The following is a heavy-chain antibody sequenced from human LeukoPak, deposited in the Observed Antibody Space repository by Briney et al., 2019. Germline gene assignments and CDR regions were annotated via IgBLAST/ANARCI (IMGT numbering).Heavy chain of an antibody. D-gene: IGHD3-10*01. CDR1: GFIFSNYE. CDR3: ARALWFGETFPAY. J-gene: IGHJ4*02. V-gene: IGHV3-48*03. CDR2: INSGGTPI. Sequence: PGGSLRLSCAASGFIFSNYEMNWVRQAPGKGLEWISYINSGGTPIYYADSVKGRFTVSRDNAKNSLYLQMNSLRAEDTAVYYCARALWFGETFPAYWGQGTLVTVSS.